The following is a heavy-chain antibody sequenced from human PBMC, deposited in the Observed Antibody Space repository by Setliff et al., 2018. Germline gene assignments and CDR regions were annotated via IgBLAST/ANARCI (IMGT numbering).Heavy chain of an antibody. CDR3: SKLVRYCTTTACQGASGAEF. CDR1: GYTFSNYG. V-gene: IGHV1-18*01. CDR2: ISAYTGNA. J-gene: IGHJ4*02. Sequence: ASVKVSCKASGYTFSNYGITWVRQAPGQGLEWMGWISAYTGNAKFAQKFQGRVTMTTDTSTSTAYLELRSLTSDDTAVYYCSKLVRYCTTTACQGASGAEFWGQGTLVTVSS. D-gene: IGHD2-8*01.